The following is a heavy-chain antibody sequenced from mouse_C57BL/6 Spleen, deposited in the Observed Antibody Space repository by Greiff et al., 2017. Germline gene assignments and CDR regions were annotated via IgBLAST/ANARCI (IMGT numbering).Heavy chain of an antibody. CDR2: IYPGSGNT. V-gene: IGHV1-76*01. CDR1: GYTFTDYY. D-gene: IGHD1-1*01. J-gene: IGHJ2*01. CDR3: ARSDYYGSSWDY. Sequence: VQLQQSGAELVRPGASVKLSCKASGYTFTDYYINWVKQRPGQGLEWIARIYPGSGNTYYNEKFKGKATLTAEKSSSTAYMQLSSLTSEDSAVYFCARSDYYGSSWDYWGQGTTLTVSS.